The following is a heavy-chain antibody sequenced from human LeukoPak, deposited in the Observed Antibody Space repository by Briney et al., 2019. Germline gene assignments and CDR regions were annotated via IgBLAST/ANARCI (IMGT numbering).Heavy chain of an antibody. CDR2: MSGGGETT. D-gene: IGHD3-22*01. CDR3: AKDVRITTIVVVITSFDY. Sequence: PGGSLRLSCAASGFTFSSYAMTWVRQAPGKGLEWVSVMSGGGETTYYADSVKGRFTISRDNSKNTLYLQMNSLRAEDTAVYYCAKDVRITTIVVVITSFDYWGQGTLVTVSS. CDR1: GFTFSSYA. J-gene: IGHJ4*02. V-gene: IGHV3-23*01.